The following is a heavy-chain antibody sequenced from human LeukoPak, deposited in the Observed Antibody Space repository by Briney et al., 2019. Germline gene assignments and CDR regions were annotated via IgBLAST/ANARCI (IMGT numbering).Heavy chain of an antibody. D-gene: IGHD6-19*01. Sequence: ASVKVSCKASGYTFTGYYMHWVRQAPGQGLEWMGWINPNSGGTNYAQRFQGRVTMTGDTSISTAYMELSRLRSDDTAVYYCARDLSLAVPVQGYWGQGTLVTVSS. CDR2: INPNSGGT. CDR1: GYTFTGYY. J-gene: IGHJ4*02. V-gene: IGHV1-2*02. CDR3: ARDLSLAVPVQGY.